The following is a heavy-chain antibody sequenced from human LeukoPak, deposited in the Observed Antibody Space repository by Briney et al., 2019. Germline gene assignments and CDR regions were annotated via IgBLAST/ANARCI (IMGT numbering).Heavy chain of an antibody. CDR2: IYYSGST. V-gene: IGHV4-59*06. Sequence: SETLSLTCAVSGLAFSGYDWSWIRQPPGKGLEWIGYIYYSGSTYYNPSLKSRVTISLDTSKNQLCLKLSTVTASDPAVYSCDRSRLVVRFLEWLGSFDIWAQGTMVPVSS. CDR1: GLAFSGYD. D-gene: IGHD3-3*01. J-gene: IGHJ3*02. CDR3: DRSRLVVRFLEWLGSFDI.